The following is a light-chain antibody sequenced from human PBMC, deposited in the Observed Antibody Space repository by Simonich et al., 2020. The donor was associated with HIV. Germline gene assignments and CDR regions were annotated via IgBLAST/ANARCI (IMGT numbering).Light chain of an antibody. J-gene: IGLJ2*01. CDR2: DVS. V-gene: IGLV2-11*01. CDR1: SSDVGGYNY. Sequence: QSALTQPRSVSGSPGQSVTISCTGTSSDVGGYNYVSWYQQHPGKAPKYMIYDVSKRPSGVSNRFSGSKSGNTASLTISGLQAEDEADYYCCSYAGSSTFVVFGGGTKLTVL. CDR3: CSYAGSSTFVV.